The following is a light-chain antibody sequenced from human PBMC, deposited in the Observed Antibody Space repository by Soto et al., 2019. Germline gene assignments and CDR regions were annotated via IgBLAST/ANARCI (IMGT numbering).Light chain of an antibody. J-gene: IGKJ5*01. CDR1: LSVSVY. Sequence: VVLTQSQATLSLSPGERATLSCLTRLSVSVYLDWYQQKPGQAPRLLISDASNRATGIPARFSGSGSGTDFTLTISSLEPEDFAVYYCHQRQYWPPITFGQGTRLEI. CDR2: DAS. CDR3: HQRQYWPPIT. V-gene: IGKV3-11*01.